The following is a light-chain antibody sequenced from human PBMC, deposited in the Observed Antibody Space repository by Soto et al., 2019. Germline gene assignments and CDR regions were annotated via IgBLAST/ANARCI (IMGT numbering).Light chain of an antibody. CDR2: RND. V-gene: IGLV1-44*01. CDR1: YSNIGRNS. CDR3: AAWEDTFDGPV. Sequence: QSVMSQPPSVSXTPGQRVTISCSGSYSNIGRNSVNWYQQLPGTAPKLLINRNDERPSGVPDRFSASKSGTSASLATSGLQSEDEAEYYCAAWEDTFDGPVFGAGTKLTVL. J-gene: IGLJ3*02.